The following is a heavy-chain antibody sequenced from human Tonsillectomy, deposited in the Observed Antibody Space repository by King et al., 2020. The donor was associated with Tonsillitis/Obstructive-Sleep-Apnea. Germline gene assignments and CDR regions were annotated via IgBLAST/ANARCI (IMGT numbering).Heavy chain of an antibody. D-gene: IGHD3-16*01. CDR2: IYPGDSDV. J-gene: IGHJ6*03. CDR3: ARRAYNYGYGINSHYYMDV. Sequence: QLVQSGAEVKKPGESLRISCRASGYSFNTYWIGWVRQMPGKGLEWMGIIYPGDSDVRYSPYFQGQVTFSVDKSITTAYLQWSTLKASDTAIYYCARRAYNYGYGINSHYYMDVWGKGTTVTVSS. CDR1: GYSFNTYW. V-gene: IGHV5-51*01.